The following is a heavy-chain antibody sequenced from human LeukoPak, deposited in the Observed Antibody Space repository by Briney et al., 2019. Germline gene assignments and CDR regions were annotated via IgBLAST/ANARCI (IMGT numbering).Heavy chain of an antibody. V-gene: IGHV3-23*01. CDR2: ISGSGGST. J-gene: IGHJ4*02. D-gene: IGHD3-10*01. Sequence: GGALRLSCAASGFTFSSYAMSWVRQAPGKGLEWVSAISGSGGSTYYADSVKGRFTISRDNSKNTLYLQMSSLRAEDTAVYYCAKSANYYGSGSYDYWGQGTLVTVSS. CDR3: AKSANYYGSGSYDY. CDR1: GFTFSSYA.